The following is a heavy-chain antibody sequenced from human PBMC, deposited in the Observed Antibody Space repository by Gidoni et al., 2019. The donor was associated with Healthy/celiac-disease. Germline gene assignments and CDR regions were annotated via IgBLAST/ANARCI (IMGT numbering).Heavy chain of an antibody. D-gene: IGHD3-9*01. V-gene: IGHV3-11*01. CDR3: ARVQAGYYGAVDY. J-gene: IGHJ4*02. Sequence: GRFTISRDNAKNSLYLQMNSLRAEDTAVYYCARVQAGYYGAVDYWGQGTLVTVSS.